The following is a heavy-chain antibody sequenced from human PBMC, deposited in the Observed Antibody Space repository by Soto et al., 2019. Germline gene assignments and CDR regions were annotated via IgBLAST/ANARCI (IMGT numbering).Heavy chain of an antibody. V-gene: IGHV3-7*01. CDR3: ARARIDL. Sequence: EVQLVESGGGLVQPGGSLRLSCAASGFSFSSYWMTWVRQAPGKGLEWVANISPDGSDKYYVDSVKGRFTISRDHVKNSLYLQVNSLSVDDTALYYCARARIDLWGRGTLVTVSS. CDR2: ISPDGSDK. J-gene: IGHJ2*01. CDR1: GFSFSSYW.